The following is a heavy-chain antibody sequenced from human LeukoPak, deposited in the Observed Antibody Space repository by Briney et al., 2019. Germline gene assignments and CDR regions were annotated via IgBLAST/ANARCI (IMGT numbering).Heavy chain of an antibody. CDR3: ARDRIDIRQGHILGFDY. D-gene: IGHD2-21*01. Sequence: PSETLSLTCAVYGGSFSGYYWSWIRQPPGKGLEWIGEINHSGSTNYNPSLKSRVTISVDTSKNQFSLQLNSVTPEDTAVYYCARDRIDIRQGHILGFDYWGQGTLVTVSS. J-gene: IGHJ4*02. V-gene: IGHV4-34*01. CDR1: GGSFSGYY. CDR2: INHSGST.